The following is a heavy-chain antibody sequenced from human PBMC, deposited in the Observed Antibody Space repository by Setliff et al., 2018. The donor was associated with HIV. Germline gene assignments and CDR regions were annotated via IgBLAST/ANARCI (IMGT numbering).Heavy chain of an antibody. D-gene: IGHD3-10*01. CDR3: ARLSLSLVRGIVNSGDRFFDY. J-gene: IGHJ4*02. Sequence: MLRETLSLTCTVSGASVNSNNYYWGWIRQPPGKGLEWIASIYYSGATYYNPSLKSRVTISVDTSKNQFSLKLSSVTAADTAVYYCARLSLSLVRGIVNSGDRFFDYWGQGSLVTVSS. V-gene: IGHV4-39*01. CDR2: IYYSGAT. CDR1: GASVNSNNYY.